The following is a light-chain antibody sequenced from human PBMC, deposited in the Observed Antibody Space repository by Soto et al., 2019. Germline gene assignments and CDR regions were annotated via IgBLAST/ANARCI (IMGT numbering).Light chain of an antibody. CDR3: ASFTRSVTVV. V-gene: IGLV2-14*03. CDR2: DVN. J-gene: IGLJ2*01. Sequence: QSVLTQPASVSGSPGQSITISCAGTSSDVGGYNYVSWYQQHPGKVPRLIISDVNKRPSGVSDRFSGSKSGNMASLTISGLQAEDEADYYCASFTRSVTVVFGGGTKVTVL. CDR1: SSDVGGYNY.